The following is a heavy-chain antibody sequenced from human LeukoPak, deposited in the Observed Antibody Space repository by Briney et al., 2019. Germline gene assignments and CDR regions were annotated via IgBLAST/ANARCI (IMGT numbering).Heavy chain of an antibody. CDR2: IWSDGTNK. D-gene: IGHD4-11*01. J-gene: IGHJ4*02. V-gene: IGHV3-33*01. CDR1: GFTFNHYG. CDR3: ARDAQRGFDYSNSLRY. Sequence: RGSLRLSCAATGFTFNHYGMHWVRQAPGKGLEWVAVIWSDGTNKYYAGSVKGRFTISRADSRNTVYLQMNTLRPEDTGMYYCARDAQRGFDYSNSLRYWGQGTPVTVST.